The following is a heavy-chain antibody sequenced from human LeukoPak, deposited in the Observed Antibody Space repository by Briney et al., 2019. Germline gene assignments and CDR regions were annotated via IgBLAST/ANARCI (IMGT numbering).Heavy chain of an antibody. D-gene: IGHD2-15*01. J-gene: IGHJ5*02. Sequence: SGTLSLTCAVYGGSFSGYYWSWIRQPPGKGLEWIGEINHSGSTNYNPSLKSRVTISVDTSKNQFSLKLSSVTAADTAVYYCARGGWCSGGSCYSINWFDPWGQGTLVTVSS. V-gene: IGHV4-34*01. CDR2: INHSGST. CDR1: GGSFSGYY. CDR3: ARGGWCSGGSCYSINWFDP.